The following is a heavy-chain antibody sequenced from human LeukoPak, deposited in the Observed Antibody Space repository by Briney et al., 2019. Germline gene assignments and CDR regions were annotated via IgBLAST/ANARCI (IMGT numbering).Heavy chain of an antibody. CDR3: ARGGYYYGSGSYYIYGMDV. CDR1: GFTLSSYA. D-gene: IGHD3-10*01. V-gene: IGHV3-30*04. J-gene: IGHJ6*04. CDR2: ISYDGSNK. Sequence: GGSLRLSCAASGFTLSSYAMHWVRQAPGKGLEWVAVISYDGSNKYYADSVKGRFTISRDNSKNTLYLQMNSLRAEDTAVYYCARGGYYYGSGSYYIYGMDVWGKGTTVTVSS.